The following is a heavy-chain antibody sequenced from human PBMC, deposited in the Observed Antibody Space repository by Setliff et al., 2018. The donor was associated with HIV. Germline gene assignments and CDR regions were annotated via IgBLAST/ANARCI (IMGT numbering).Heavy chain of an antibody. Sequence: GASVKVSCKVSGYTLTELSRHWVRQAPGKGLEWIGSFDPQDDETIYAQNFQGRVTMTEDTSTDTAYMELSSLRSEDTAVYYCVTQRGSGSGPFDIWGPGTMVTVSS. CDR3: VTQRGSGSGPFDI. V-gene: IGHV1-24*01. J-gene: IGHJ3*02. CDR2: FDPQDDET. D-gene: IGHD6-25*01. CDR1: GYTLTELS.